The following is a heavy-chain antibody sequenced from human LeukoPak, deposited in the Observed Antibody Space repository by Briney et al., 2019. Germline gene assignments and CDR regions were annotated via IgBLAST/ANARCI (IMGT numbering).Heavy chain of an antibody. D-gene: IGHD4-11*01. V-gene: IGHV1-8*01. CDR1: TDTFINYD. Sequence: ASVTVSCTASTDTFINYDINWVRQAPGQGLEWIGWMNPNTGNTGYAQNFQGRVTMTRDTSISTAHMELSSLRPEDTAVYYSAVTPSNLSHLDKWGQGTLVTISS. CDR2: MNPNTGNT. CDR3: AVTPSNLSHLDK. J-gene: IGHJ4*02.